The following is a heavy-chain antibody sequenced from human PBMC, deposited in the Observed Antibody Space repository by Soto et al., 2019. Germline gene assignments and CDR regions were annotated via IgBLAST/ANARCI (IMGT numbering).Heavy chain of an antibody. J-gene: IGHJ2*01. D-gene: IGHD6-6*01. CDR3: AKGESSSSSLWYFDL. V-gene: IGHV3-23*01. CDR1: GFTFSSYA. CDR2: ISGSGGST. Sequence: EVQLLESGGGLVQPGGSLRLSCAASGFTFSSYAMSWVRQAPGKGLEWLSAISGSGGSTYYADSVKGRFTISRDNSKNTLYLQMNSLRAEDTAVYYCAKGESSSSSLWYFDLWGRGTLVTVSS.